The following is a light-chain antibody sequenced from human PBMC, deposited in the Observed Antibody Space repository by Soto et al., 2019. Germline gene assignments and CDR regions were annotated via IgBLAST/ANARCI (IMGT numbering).Light chain of an antibody. CDR2: WAS. J-gene: IGKJ1*01. CDR1: QSVLYSSNNKNY. CDR3: QQYYNSPRT. V-gene: IGKV4-1*01. Sequence: DIVMTQSPDSLTVSLGERATINCKSSQSVLYSSNNKNYLAWYQQKAGQPPKLLIYWASTRESGVPDRFSGSGSGTDFTLTISSLQAEDADVYYCQQYYNSPRTFGPGPKVDIK.